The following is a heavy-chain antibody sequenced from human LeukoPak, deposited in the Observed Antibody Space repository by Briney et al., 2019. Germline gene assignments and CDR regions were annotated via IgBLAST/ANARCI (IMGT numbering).Heavy chain of an antibody. D-gene: IGHD3-10*01. Sequence: QPSETLSLTCIVSGGSISTNTYYWVWIPLPPGKGLEWIGEIHHRGTTYYNPSLRSRVTISVDTSKNQSSLRLTSVTAADTAVYYCARVTYNGYQHFDYWGQGNLVPVS. CDR3: ARVTYNGYQHFDY. CDR1: GGSISTNTYY. CDR2: IHHRGTT. V-gene: IGHV4-39*07. J-gene: IGHJ4*02.